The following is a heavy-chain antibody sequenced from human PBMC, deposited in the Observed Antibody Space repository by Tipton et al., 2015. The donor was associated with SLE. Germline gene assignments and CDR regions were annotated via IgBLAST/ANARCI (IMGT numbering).Heavy chain of an antibody. V-gene: IGHV4-39*01. D-gene: IGHD2-21*02. CDR3: ARGLVVGVVVTGGYYFDY. CDR2: IYYSGST. CDR1: GGSISSSSYY. Sequence: LRLSCTVSGGSISSSSYYWGWIRQPPGKGLEWIGSIYYSGSTYYNPSLKSRVTISVDTSKNQFSLKLSSVTAADTAVYYCARGLVVGVVVTGGYYFDYWGQGTLVPVSS. J-gene: IGHJ4*02.